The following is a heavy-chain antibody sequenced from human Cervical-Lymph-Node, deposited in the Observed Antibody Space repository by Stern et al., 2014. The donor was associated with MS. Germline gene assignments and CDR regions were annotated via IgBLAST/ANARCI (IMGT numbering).Heavy chain of an antibody. CDR1: GFSFSSYS. J-gene: IGHJ4*02. Sequence: EVQLVESGGGLVKPGGSLRLSCAASGFSFSSYSMNWVRQAPGKGLEWGSSISSGSDYMYYADSMKCRLTISRDDAKNSLYLLMNSLRAEDTAVYYCARDCGGDCYSGFDSWGQGTLVSVSS. CDR3: ARDCGGDCYSGFDS. CDR2: ISSGSDYM. V-gene: IGHV3-21*01. D-gene: IGHD2-21*02.